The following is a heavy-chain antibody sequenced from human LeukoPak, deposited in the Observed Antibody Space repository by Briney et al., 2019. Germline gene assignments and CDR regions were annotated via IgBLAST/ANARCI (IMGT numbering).Heavy chain of an antibody. CDR1: GGSISTSNYY. J-gene: IGHJ6*03. Sequence: SETLSLTCTVSGGSISTSNYYWGWIRQPPGKGLEWIGEIYHSGSTNYNPSLKSRVTISVDKSKNQFSLKLSSVTAADTAVYYCARISGSYSYYYMDVWGKGTTVTISS. CDR2: IYHSGST. CDR3: ARISGSYSYYYMDV. V-gene: IGHV4-39*07. D-gene: IGHD1-26*01.